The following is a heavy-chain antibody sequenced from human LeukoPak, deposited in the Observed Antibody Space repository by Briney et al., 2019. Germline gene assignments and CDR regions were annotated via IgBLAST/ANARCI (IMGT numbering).Heavy chain of an antibody. CDR1: DDSITMYY. CDR3: ARGRVSSSTWYSTYYYYFYMDV. CDR2: VDHTGST. Sequence: SETLSLTCSVSDDSITMYYWTWIRQPPGKGLEWIGYVDHTGSTDFNPSLNGRVSISRDTTKNLFSLRLRSVTAADTAVYFCARGRVSSSTWYSTYYYYFYMDVWGKGTTVTVSS. D-gene: IGHD1-1*01. V-gene: IGHV4-59*01. J-gene: IGHJ6*03.